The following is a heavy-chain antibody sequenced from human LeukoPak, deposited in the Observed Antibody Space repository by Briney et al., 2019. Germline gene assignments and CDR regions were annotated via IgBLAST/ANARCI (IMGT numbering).Heavy chain of an antibody. CDR1: GFALSIYA. CDR3: ARADPISRYMDV. V-gene: IGHV3-30-3*01. J-gene: IGHJ6*03. Sequence: GGSLRLSCVASGFALSIYAMHWVRQAPGKGLEWVALISYDGNNKYYADSVKGRFTISRDNTKNTVYLQMNSLTAEDTAVYYCARADPISRYMDVWGKGTTVTVSS. CDR2: ISYDGNNK.